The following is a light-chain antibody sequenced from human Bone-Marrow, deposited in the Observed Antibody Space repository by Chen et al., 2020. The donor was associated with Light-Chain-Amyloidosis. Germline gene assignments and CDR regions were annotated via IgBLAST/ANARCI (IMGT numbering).Light chain of an antibody. CDR2: DVI. V-gene: IGLV2-14*03. CDR3: ISSATRDTWA. Sequence: QSALTQPASVSGSPGQSITVSCTGASSDVSWYQQPPGKAPKLVIYDVIIRPSGVSSRFSGSKAGNTASLTISGLQTEDEAAYFCISSATRDTWAFGGWTKMTVL. J-gene: IGLJ3*02. CDR1: SSDV.